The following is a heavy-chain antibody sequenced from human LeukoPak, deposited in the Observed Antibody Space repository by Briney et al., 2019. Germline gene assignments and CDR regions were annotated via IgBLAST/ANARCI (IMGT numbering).Heavy chain of an antibody. Sequence: SVKVSCKASGGTFSSYAISWVRQAPGQGLEWMGRIIPILGIANYAQKFQGRVTITADKSTSTAYMELSSLRSEDTAVYYCSIAVAGRAFDYWGQGTLVTVSS. J-gene: IGHJ4*02. CDR2: IIPILGIA. CDR1: GGTFSSYA. CDR3: SIAVAGRAFDY. D-gene: IGHD6-19*01. V-gene: IGHV1-69*04.